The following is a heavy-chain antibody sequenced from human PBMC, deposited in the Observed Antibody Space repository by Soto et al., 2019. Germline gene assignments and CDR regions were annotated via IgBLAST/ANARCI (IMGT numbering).Heavy chain of an antibody. CDR2: INSDGGTT. Sequence: EVQLVESGGGLVQPGGSLRLSCAASGFTFSSYWMHWVRQAPGKGLVWVSRINSDGGTTTYADSVKGRFTISRDNAKNKLRLQMNRPTAEDAAVYYCVRTLNRGSTIAPWGQGTLVTVSS. J-gene: IGHJ5*02. CDR3: VRTLNRGSTIAP. V-gene: IGHV3-74*01. CDR1: GFTFSSYW.